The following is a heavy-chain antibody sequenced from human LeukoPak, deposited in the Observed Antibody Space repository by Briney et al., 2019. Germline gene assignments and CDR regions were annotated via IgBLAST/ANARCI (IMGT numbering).Heavy chain of an antibody. CDR1: GGSISSGGYY. J-gene: IGHJ4*02. CDR3: ARGHGTAIFGVVTPPHI. V-gene: IGHV4-31*03. Sequence: SQTLSLTCTVSGGSISSGGYYWSWIRQHPGKGLEWIGYIYYSGSTYYNPSLKSRVTISVDTSKNQFSLKLSSVTAADTAVYYCARGHGTAIFGVVTPPHIWGQGTLVTVSS. D-gene: IGHD3-3*01. CDR2: IYYSGST.